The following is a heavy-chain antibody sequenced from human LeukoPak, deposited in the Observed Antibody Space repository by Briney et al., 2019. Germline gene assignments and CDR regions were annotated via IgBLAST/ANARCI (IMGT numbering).Heavy chain of an antibody. CDR3: ARAAMVRGVIPGGLS. J-gene: IGHJ4*02. D-gene: IGHD3-10*01. CDR2: IYYSGST. V-gene: IGHV4-59*01. CDR1: GGSISSYY. Sequence: SETLSLTRTVSGGSISSYYWSWIRQPPGKGLEWIGYIYYSGSTNYNPSLKSRVTISVDTSKNQFSLKLSSVTAADTAVYYCARAAMVRGVIPGGLSWGQGTLVTVSS.